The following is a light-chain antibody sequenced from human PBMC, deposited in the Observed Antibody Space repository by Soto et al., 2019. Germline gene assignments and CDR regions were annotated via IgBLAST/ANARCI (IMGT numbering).Light chain of an antibody. J-gene: IGLJ2*01. CDR1: SSNIGNNF. Sequence: QSVLTQPPSVSGTPGQGVTISCSGSSSNIGNNFVHWYQQLPGSAPRLLIYRNTQRPAVAPDRFSGSKSGTSASLAISGLRSEDEAHYYCASWDDSLSVVFGGGTKVTVL. V-gene: IGLV1-47*01. CDR3: ASWDDSLSVV. CDR2: RNT.